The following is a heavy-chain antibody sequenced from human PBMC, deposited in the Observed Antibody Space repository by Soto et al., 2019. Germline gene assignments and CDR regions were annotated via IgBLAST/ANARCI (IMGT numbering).Heavy chain of an antibody. CDR3: ARGPSSLTRFDY. CDR2: IRGFSPYT. CDR1: GFTFRSYT. J-gene: IGHJ4*02. Sequence: GGSLRLSCVASGFTFRSYTMNWVRQAPGKGLEWVSAIRGFSPYTFYADTVKGRFTISRDNSKNTLSLQMNSLRAEDTAVYYCARGPSSLTRFDYWGQGILVTVSS. D-gene: IGHD2-2*01. V-gene: IGHV3-21*01.